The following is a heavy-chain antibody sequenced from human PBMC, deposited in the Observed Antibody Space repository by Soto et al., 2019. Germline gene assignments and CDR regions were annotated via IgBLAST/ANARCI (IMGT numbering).Heavy chain of an antibody. J-gene: IGHJ4*02. D-gene: IGHD1-26*01. V-gene: IGHV2-5*02. Sequence: SFPTLVNPTQTLTLTCSLSGCSLNALAVGGGWILRPPGKALEWLALISWDDNKRYRPSLESRLSIAKDTSGNQVVLTMTNVDPLDTATYYCAHRALSGSRYYFEFWGLGTLVTVSS. CDR2: ISWDDNK. CDR3: AHRALSGSRYYFEF. CDR1: GCSLNALAVG.